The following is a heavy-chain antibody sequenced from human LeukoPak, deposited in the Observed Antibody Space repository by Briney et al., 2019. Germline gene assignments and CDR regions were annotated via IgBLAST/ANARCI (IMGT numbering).Heavy chain of an antibody. CDR1: GYSISSGYY. Sequence: SETLSLTCAVSGYSISSGYYWGWIRQPPGKGLEWIGSIYHSGSTYYNPSLKSRVTISVDMSKNQFSLKLSSVTAADTAVYYCARHSGYYDPWGQGTLVTVSS. V-gene: IGHV4-38-2*01. J-gene: IGHJ5*02. D-gene: IGHD1-26*01. CDR3: ARHSGYYDP. CDR2: IYHSGST.